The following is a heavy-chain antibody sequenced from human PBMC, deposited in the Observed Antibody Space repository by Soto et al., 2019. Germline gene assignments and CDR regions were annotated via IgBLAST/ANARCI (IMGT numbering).Heavy chain of an antibody. D-gene: IGHD3-22*01. CDR1: GFTFSSYA. CDR3: AKEGDDSSGYYPHIDY. CDR2: ISGSGGST. V-gene: IGHV3-23*01. J-gene: IGHJ4*02. Sequence: GGSLRLSCAASGFTFSSYAMSWVRQAPGKGLKWVSAISGSGGSTYYADSVKGRFTISRDNSKNTLYLQMNSLRAEDTALFYCAKEGDDSSGYYPHIDYWGQGTLVTVSS.